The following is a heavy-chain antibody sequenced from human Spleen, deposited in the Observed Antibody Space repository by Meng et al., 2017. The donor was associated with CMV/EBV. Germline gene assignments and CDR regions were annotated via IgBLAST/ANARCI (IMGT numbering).Heavy chain of an antibody. J-gene: IGHJ4*02. CDR1: GYAFITSA. Sequence: CTASGYAFITSALSWVRQAPVQGLEWMGWISTYNGNTNYAQRFQDRVTMTADTSTSTAYLELRSLRSDDTAIYYYARRWLAYDIHNSWGQGTLVTVSS. D-gene: IGHD3-9*01. CDR3: ARRWLAYDIHNS. CDR2: ISTYNGNT. V-gene: IGHV1-18*01.